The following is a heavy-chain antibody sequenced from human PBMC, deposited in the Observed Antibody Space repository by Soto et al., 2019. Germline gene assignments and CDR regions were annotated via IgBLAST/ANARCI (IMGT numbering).Heavy chain of an antibody. CDR1: GYNFANYW. CDR2: IFPGDSDT. Sequence: LGESLKISCKGSGYNFANYWIGWVRQMPGKGLEWMGMIFPGDSDTKNSPSLQGQITMSVDKSDSSAYLQWRSLKASDTAMYYCAAGYTTGPDPFDIWGQGTMGTVSS. D-gene: IGHD6-13*01. J-gene: IGHJ3*02. CDR3: AAGYTTGPDPFDI. V-gene: IGHV5-51*01.